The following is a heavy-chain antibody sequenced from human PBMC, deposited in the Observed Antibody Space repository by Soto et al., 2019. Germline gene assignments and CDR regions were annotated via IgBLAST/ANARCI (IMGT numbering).Heavy chain of an antibody. V-gene: IGHV3-66*01. D-gene: IGHD1-26*01. CDR3: ARDPGRSYGPD. CDR2: IYSGGST. Sequence: EVQLVESGGGLVQPGGSLRLSCAASGFTVSSNYMSWVRQAPGKGLEWVSVIYSGGSTYYADSVKGRFTISRDNSKNTLYLQMTSLRADDTAVYYCARDPGRSYGPDWGQGTLVTVSS. J-gene: IGHJ4*02. CDR1: GFTVSSNY.